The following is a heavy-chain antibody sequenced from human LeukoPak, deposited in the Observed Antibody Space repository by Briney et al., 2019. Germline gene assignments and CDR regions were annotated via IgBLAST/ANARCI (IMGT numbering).Heavy chain of an antibody. CDR2: IYYSGST. CDR1: GGSISSYY. CDR3: ARHNTTWYYFDY. D-gene: IGHD6-13*01. Sequence: SETLSLTCTVSGGSISSYYWSWIRQPPGKRLEWIGYIYYSGSTNYSPSLKSRVTMSVDTSKSQLSLKLSSVAAADTAVYYCARHNTTWYYFDYWGQGALVTVSS. V-gene: IGHV4-59*01. J-gene: IGHJ4*02.